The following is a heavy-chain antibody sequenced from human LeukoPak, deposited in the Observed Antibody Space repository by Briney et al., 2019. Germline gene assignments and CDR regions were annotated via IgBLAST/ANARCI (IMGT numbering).Heavy chain of an antibody. Sequence: ASVKVSFKASGYTFTGYYMHWVRQAPGQGLEWMGWINPNSGGTNYAQKFQGRVTMTRDMSTSTVYMELSSLRSEDTAVYYCARGLYSSSSVFDYWGQGTLVTVSS. V-gene: IGHV1-2*02. J-gene: IGHJ4*02. CDR1: GYTFTGYY. CDR3: ARGLYSSSSVFDY. CDR2: INPNSGGT. D-gene: IGHD6-6*01.